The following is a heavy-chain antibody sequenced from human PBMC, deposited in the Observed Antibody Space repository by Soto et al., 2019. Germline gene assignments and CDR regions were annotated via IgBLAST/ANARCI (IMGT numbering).Heavy chain of an antibody. CDR3: AKDRDYYDSSGYYMSWFDP. V-gene: IGHV3-23*01. J-gene: IGHJ5*02. Sequence: PGGSLRLSCAASGFTFSSYAMSWVRQAPGKGQEWVSAISGSGGSTYYADSVKGRFTISRDNSKNTLYLQMNSLRAEDTAVYYCAKDRDYYDSSGYYMSWFDPWGQGTLVTVSS. CDR1: GFTFSSYA. D-gene: IGHD3-22*01. CDR2: ISGSGGST.